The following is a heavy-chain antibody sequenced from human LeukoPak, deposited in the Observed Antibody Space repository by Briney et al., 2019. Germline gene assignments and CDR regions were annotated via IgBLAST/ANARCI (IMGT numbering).Heavy chain of an antibody. CDR1: GYTFTGYY. Sequence: GASVKVSCKASGYTFTGYYMHWVRQAPGQGLEWMGWINPNSGGTNYAQKLQGRVTMTTDTSTSTAYMELRSLRSDDTAVYYCARSPRTFSCYYYGMDVWGQGTTVTVSS. CDR2: INPNSGGT. D-gene: IGHD3-3*02. J-gene: IGHJ6*02. CDR3: ARSPRTFSCYYYGMDV. V-gene: IGHV1-2*02.